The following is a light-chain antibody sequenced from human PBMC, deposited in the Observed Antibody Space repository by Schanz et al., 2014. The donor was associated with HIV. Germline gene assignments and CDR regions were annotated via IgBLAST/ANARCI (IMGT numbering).Light chain of an antibody. Sequence: EFVLTQSPGTLSLSPGERAALSCRASQSFSSSHLAWYQQKPGQAPRLLIYGASSRATGIPDRFSGSGSGTDFTLTINRLEPEDFAVYYCQQYGVSPPWTFGQGTKVEIK. V-gene: IGKV3-20*01. CDR3: QQYGVSPPWT. CDR2: GAS. J-gene: IGKJ1*01. CDR1: QSFSSSH.